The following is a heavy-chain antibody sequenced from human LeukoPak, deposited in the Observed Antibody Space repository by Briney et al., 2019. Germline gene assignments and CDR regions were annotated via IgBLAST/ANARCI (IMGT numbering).Heavy chain of an antibody. J-gene: IGHJ3*01. V-gene: IGHV3-7*01. CDR2: LDEYGSRR. CDR1: GFIFSSYW. Sequence: GGSLRLSCSASGFIFSSYWMTWVRQSPGKGLELVANLDEYGSRRSYVDSVRGRFTIYRDNAKNSVYLQMNILRVEDTDVYYCVRGDLNWGQGAMVTVSS. CDR3: VRGDLN.